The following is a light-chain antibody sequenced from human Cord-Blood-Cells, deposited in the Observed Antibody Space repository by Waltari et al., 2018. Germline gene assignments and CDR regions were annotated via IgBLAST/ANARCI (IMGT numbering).Light chain of an antibody. CDR1: RSDVGRYNL. CDR3: CSYAGSSTWV. J-gene: IGLJ3*02. V-gene: IGLV2-23*01. Sequence: QSALTQPASVSGSPGQSITISCTGTRSDVGRYNLVSWYQQPPGKAPKLMIYEGSKRPSGVSNRFSGSKSGNTASLTISGLQAEDEADYYCCSYAGSSTWVFGGGTKLTVL. CDR2: EGS.